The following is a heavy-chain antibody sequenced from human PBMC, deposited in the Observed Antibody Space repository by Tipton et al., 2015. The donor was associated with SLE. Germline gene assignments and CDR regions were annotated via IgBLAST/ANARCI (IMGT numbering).Heavy chain of an antibody. D-gene: IGHD3-22*01. Sequence: TLSLTCTVSGGSISSSSYYWGWIRPPPGKGLEWIGRIYYSGSTYYNPSLKSRVTISVDTSKNQFSLKLSSVTAADTAVYYCARDLGDSSGYSMWFDPWGQGTLVTVSS. J-gene: IGHJ5*02. CDR1: GGSISSSSYY. V-gene: IGHV4-39*07. CDR2: IYYSGST. CDR3: ARDLGDSSGYSMWFDP.